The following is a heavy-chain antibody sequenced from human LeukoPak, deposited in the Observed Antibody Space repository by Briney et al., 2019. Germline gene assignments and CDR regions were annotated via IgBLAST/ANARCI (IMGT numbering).Heavy chain of an antibody. D-gene: IGHD2-2*01. J-gene: IGHJ5*02. V-gene: IGHV4-34*01. CDR2: INHSGST. CDR1: GGSFSGYY. Sequence: PSETLSLTCAVYGGSFSGYYWSWLRQPPGKGLEWIGEINHSGSTNYNPSLKSRVTISVDTSKNQFSLKLSSVTAADTAVYYCARGGRGGYCSSTSCTNWFDPWGQGTLVTVSS. CDR3: ARGGRGGYCSSTSCTNWFDP.